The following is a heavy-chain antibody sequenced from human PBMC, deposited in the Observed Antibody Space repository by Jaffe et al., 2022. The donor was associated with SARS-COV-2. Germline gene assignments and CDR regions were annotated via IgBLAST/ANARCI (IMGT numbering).Heavy chain of an antibody. CDR2: ISGSGGST. V-gene: IGHV3-23*04. J-gene: IGHJ4*02. D-gene: IGHD6-13*01. Sequence: EVQLVESGGGLVQPGGSLRLSCAASGFTFSSYAMSWVRQAPGKGLEWVSAISGSGGSTYYADSVKGRFTISRDNSKNTLYLQMNSLRAEDTAVYYCAKDRTYGGRRYSSSWSYFDYWGQGTLVTVSS. CDR1: GFTFSSYA. CDR3: AKDRTYGGRRYSSSWSYFDY.